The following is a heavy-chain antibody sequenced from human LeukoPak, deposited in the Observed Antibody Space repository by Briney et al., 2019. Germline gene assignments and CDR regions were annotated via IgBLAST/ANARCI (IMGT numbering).Heavy chain of an antibody. J-gene: IGHJ3*02. D-gene: IGHD1/OR15-1a*01. V-gene: IGHV3-21*01. Sequence: GGSLRLSCAASGFSFSSFSMNWVRHAPGKGLEWVSSISSSSSYIYNADSVKGRFTISKDNAKNSLYLQMNSLRAEDTAVYYCARAPTRDDAFDIWGQGTMVTVSS. CDR3: ARAPTRDDAFDI. CDR1: GFSFSSFS. CDR2: ISSSSSYI.